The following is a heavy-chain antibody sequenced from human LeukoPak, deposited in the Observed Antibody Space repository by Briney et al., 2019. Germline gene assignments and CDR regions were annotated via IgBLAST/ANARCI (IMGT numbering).Heavy chain of an antibody. J-gene: IGHJ3*02. V-gene: IGHV4-59*01. CDR1: GGSISSYY. Sequence: SETLSLTCTVSGGSISSYYWSWIRQPPGKGLEWIGYIYYSGSTNYNPSLKSRVTISVDTYKNQFSLKLSSVTAADTAVYYCARDKQHVAGAFDTWGQGTMVTVSS. D-gene: IGHD6-19*01. CDR2: IYYSGST. CDR3: ARDKQHVAGAFDT.